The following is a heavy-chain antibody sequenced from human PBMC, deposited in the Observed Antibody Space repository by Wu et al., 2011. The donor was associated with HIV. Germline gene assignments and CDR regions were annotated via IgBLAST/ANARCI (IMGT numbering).Heavy chain of an antibody. CDR2: VYPGDSDT. CDR1: GYTFTNYW. CDR3: VRRSASGWYGGFDY. J-gene: IGHJ4*02. V-gene: IGHV5-51*03. D-gene: IGHD6-19*01. Sequence: VQLVQSGAEVKKPGESLRISCQGSGYTFTNYWIGWVRQMPGKGLEWVGIVYPGDSDTRYGPSFQGQVTISADKSINTAYLQLRGLKASDTGIYYCVRRSASGWYGGFDYWDQGTLVTVSS.